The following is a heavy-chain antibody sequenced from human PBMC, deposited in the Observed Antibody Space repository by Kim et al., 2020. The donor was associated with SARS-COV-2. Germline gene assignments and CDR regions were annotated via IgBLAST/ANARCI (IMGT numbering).Heavy chain of an antibody. V-gene: IGHV4-31*03. J-gene: IGHJ3*02. CDR3: ARETPFFYPRATAFDI. Sequence: SETLSLTCTVSGGSISSGGYYWSWIRQHPGKGLEWIGYIYYSGSTYYNPSLKSRVTISVDTSKNQFSLKLSSVTAADTAVYYCARETPFFYPRATAFDIWGQGTMVTVSS. CDR1: GGSISSGGYY. CDR2: IYYSGST.